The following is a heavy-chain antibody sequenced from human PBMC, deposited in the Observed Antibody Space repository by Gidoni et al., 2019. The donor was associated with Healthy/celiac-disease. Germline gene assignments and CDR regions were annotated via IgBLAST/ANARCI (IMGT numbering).Heavy chain of an antibody. V-gene: IGHV3-23*01. Sequence: EVQLLESGGGLVQPGGSLRLSCAASGFTFSSYAMSWVRQAPGKGLEWGSAISGSGGSTYYADSVKGRFTISRDNSKNTLYLQMNSLRAEDTAVYYCAKDVSYGLFFDYWGQGTLVTVSS. CDR2: ISGSGGST. D-gene: IGHD5-18*01. J-gene: IGHJ4*02. CDR3: AKDVSYGLFFDY. CDR1: GFTFSSYA.